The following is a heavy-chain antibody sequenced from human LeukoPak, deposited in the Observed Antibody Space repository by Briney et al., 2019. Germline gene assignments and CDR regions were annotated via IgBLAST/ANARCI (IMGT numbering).Heavy chain of an antibody. CDR3: ARDSFDSGSSPSDF. V-gene: IGHV3-21*01. D-gene: IGHD3-9*01. CDR2: IDSSSGYI. Sequence: NPGGSLRLSCAASGFTFGTYAVSWVRQPPGKGLEWVSSIDSSSGYISYADSVKGRFTISRDNARNSLFLQMSSLRDDDTAVYYCARDSFDSGSSPSDFWGQGTLVTVSS. CDR1: GFTFGTYA. J-gene: IGHJ4*02.